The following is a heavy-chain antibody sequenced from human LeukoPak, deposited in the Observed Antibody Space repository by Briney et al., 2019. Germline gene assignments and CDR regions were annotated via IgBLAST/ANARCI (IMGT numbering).Heavy chain of an antibody. J-gene: IGHJ6*03. CDR1: GFTFSSYS. CDR3: ARAAIAAARIYYYMDV. D-gene: IGHD6-13*01. Sequence: AGGSLRLSCAASGFTFSSYSMHWVHQAPGKGLEWVSCISTSSSYIYYADSVKGRFTISRDNAENSLYLQMNSLRAEDTAVYYCARAAIAAARIYYYMDVWGKGTTVTVSS. CDR2: ISTSSSYI. V-gene: IGHV3-21*01.